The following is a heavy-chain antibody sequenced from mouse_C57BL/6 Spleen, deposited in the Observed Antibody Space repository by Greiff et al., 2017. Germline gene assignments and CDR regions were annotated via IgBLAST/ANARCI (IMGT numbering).Heavy chain of an antibody. CDR2: IHPNSGST. CDR1: GYTFTSYW. J-gene: IGHJ2*01. V-gene: IGHV1-64*01. CDR3: ASGEGKTAQATFDY. D-gene: IGHD3-2*02. Sequence: QVQLQQPGAELVKPGASVKLSCKASGYTFTSYWMHWVKQRPGQGLEWIGMIHPNSGSTNYNEKFKSKATLTVDKSSSTAYMHLSSLTSEDSAVYYGASGEGKTAQATFDYWGQGTTRTVSS.